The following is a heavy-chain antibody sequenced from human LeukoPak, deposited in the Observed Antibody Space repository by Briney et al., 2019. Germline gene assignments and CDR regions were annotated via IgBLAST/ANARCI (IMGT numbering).Heavy chain of an antibody. CDR3: ARHAPYYYDSSGYYGNWFDP. CDR2: IYPGDSDT. J-gene: IGHJ5*02. V-gene: IGHV5-51*01. CDR1: GYSFTSYW. Sequence: GESLKISCKGSGYSFTSYWIGWVRQMPGKGLEWMGIIYPGDSDTRYSPSFQGQVTISADKSISTAYLQWSSLKASDTAMYYCARHAPYYYDSSGYYGNWFDPWGQGTLVTVSP. D-gene: IGHD3-22*01.